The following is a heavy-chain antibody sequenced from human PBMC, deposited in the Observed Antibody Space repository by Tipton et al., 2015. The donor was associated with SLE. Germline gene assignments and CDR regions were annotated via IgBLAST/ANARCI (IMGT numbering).Heavy chain of an antibody. CDR1: GGSISSGGYY. CDR2: IYYSGST. J-gene: IGHJ3*02. D-gene: IGHD6-13*01. V-gene: IGHV4-31*03. Sequence: TLSLTCTVSGGSISSGGYYWSWIRQHPGKGLEWIGYIYYSGSTYYNPSLKSRVTISVDTSNNQFSLKLSSVTAADTAVYYCARRGSSWYLGNAFDIWGQGTTVTVSS. CDR3: ARRGSSWYLGNAFDI.